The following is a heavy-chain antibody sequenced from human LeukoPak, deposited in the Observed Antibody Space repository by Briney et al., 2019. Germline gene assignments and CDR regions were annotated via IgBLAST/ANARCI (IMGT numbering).Heavy chain of an antibody. V-gene: IGHV1-46*01. J-gene: IGHJ6*02. D-gene: IGHD5-12*01. Sequence: ASVNVSCKASGYTFTVYYMHWVRQAPGQGLEWMGIINPGGGSTTYAQKFQGRISMTRDTSTSTFYMELSSLRAEDTAVYYCARDQIIVATILDYYYGMDVWGQGTTVTVSS. CDR1: GYTFTVYY. CDR2: INPGGGST. CDR3: ARDQIIVATILDYYYGMDV.